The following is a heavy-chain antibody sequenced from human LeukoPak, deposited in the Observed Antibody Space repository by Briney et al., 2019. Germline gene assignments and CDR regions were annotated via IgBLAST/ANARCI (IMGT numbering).Heavy chain of an antibody. V-gene: IGHV3-7*05. J-gene: IGHJ4*02. CDR1: GFTFSTYW. D-gene: IGHD3-10*01. Sequence: GGSLRLSCAASGFTFSTYWMTWVRQAPGEGLEWVANIKQDGSEKYYADSVKGRFSISRDNAKKSLYLQMNSLRAEDTALYYCARDGGSAGEFDYWGQGTVVTDSS. CDR3: ARDGGSAGEFDY. CDR2: IKQDGSEK.